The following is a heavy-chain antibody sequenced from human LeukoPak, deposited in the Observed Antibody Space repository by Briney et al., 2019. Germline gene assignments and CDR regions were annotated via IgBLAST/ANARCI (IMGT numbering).Heavy chain of an antibody. CDR1: GYTFTSYG. CDR2: INPSGGST. CDR3: ARPLGYCSSTSCYGGAFDI. J-gene: IGHJ3*02. V-gene: IGHV1-46*03. Sequence: ASVKVSCKASGYTFTSYGISWVRQAPGQGLEWMGIINPSGGSTSYAQKFQGRVTMTRDTSTSTVYMELSSLRSEDTAVYYCARPLGYCSSTSCYGGAFDIWGQGTMVTVSS. D-gene: IGHD2-2*01.